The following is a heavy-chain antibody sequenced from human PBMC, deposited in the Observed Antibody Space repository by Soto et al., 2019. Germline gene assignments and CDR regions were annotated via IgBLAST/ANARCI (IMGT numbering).Heavy chain of an antibody. Sequence: SETLSLTCAVYGGSFSGYYWSWIRQPPGKGLEWIGEINHSGSTNYNPSLKSRVTISVDTSKNQFSLKLSSVTAADTAVYYCARGGNPNWGFFHVRRYGMDVWGQGTTVTVSS. J-gene: IGHJ6*02. D-gene: IGHD7-27*01. CDR1: GGSFSGYY. V-gene: IGHV4-34*01. CDR3: ARGGNPNWGFFHVRRYGMDV. CDR2: INHSGST.